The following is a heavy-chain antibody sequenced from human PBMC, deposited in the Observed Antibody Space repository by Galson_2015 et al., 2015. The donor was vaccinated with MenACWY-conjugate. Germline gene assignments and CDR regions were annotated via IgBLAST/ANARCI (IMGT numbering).Heavy chain of an antibody. D-gene: IGHD2/OR15-2a*01. J-gene: IGHJ4*02. CDR2: IYDSGTT. V-gene: IGHV4-61*08. Sequence: ETLSLTCTVSGGSASSSGYYWTWIRQPPGKGLESIGLIYDSGTTKYNPSLKGRVTISLDTSKNQVSLKLSSVTAADTAVYYCAREFSYWGQGTLVTVSS. CDR3: AREFSY. CDR1: GGSASSSGYY.